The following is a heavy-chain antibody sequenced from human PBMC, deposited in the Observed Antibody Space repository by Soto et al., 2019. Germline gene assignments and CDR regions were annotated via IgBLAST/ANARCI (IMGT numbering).Heavy chain of an antibody. V-gene: IGHV5-51*01. CDR1: GYNFANYW. D-gene: IGHD3-10*01. CDR3: ANNYYNSGSYH. CDR2: IYPGDSDT. Sequence: GESLKISCTVSGYNFANYWIGWVRQMPGKGLEWMGIIYPGDSDTRYSPSFQGQVTISADKSISTAYLQWSSLKASDTAMYYCANNYYNSGSYHSGQAILVSVSS. J-gene: IGHJ4*02.